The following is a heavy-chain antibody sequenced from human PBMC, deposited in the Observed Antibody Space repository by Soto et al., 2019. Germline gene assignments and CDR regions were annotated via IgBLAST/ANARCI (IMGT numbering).Heavy chain of an antibody. Sequence: QVQLQESGPGLVKPSQTLSLTCTVSGGSISSGGYYWSWIRQHPGKGLEWIGYIYYSGSTYYNPSLKRRVNISVDTSKNQFSLKLSSVTAADTAVYYCARGKRHTVTTWERFDPWGQGTLVTVSS. V-gene: IGHV4-31*03. CDR1: GGSISSGGYY. J-gene: IGHJ5*02. D-gene: IGHD4-17*01. CDR2: IYYSGST. CDR3: ARGKRHTVTTWERFDP.